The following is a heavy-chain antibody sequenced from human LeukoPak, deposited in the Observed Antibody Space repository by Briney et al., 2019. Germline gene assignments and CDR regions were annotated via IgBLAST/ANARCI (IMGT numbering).Heavy chain of an antibody. V-gene: IGHV4-30-4*01. CDR2: IHYSGNT. Sequence: SQTLSLTCTVSGGXITSDSYWSWIRQPPGKGLEWIGYIHYSGNTYYNPSLKSRITISVDASKNQFSLKLTSVTAADTAVYYCARDGYNSLGVYWGQGTLVTVSS. J-gene: IGHJ4*02. CDR3: ARDGYNSLGVY. CDR1: GGXITSDSY. D-gene: IGHD5-24*01.